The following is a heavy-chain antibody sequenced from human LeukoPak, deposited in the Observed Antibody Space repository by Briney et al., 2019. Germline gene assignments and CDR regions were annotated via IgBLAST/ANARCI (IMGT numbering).Heavy chain of an antibody. D-gene: IGHD2-15*01. CDR1: GGSISSYY. Sequence: SETLSLTCTASGGSISSYYWSWIRQPPGKGLEWIGYIYYSGSTNYNPSLKSRVTISVDTSKNQFSLKLSSVTAADTAVYYCATAYCSGGSCYFFDYWGQGTLVTVSS. CDR2: IYYSGST. V-gene: IGHV4-59*01. J-gene: IGHJ4*02. CDR3: ATAYCSGGSCYFFDY.